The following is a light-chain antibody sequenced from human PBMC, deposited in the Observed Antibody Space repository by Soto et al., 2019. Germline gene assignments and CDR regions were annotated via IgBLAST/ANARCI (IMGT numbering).Light chain of an antibody. CDR2: GNN. CDR3: QSYDSSRSGSYV. J-gene: IGLJ1*01. Sequence: QSVLTQPPSVSGAPGQRVTISCTGSSSNIGAGYDVHWYQRLPGTAPKVLIYGNNNRPSGVPDRVSGSKSGTSASLAITGLQAEDEADYYCQSYDSSRSGSYVFGTGTKLTVL. CDR1: SSNIGAGYD. V-gene: IGLV1-40*01.